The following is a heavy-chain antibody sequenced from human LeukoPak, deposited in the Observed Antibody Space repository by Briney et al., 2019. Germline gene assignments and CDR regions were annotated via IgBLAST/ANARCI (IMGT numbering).Heavy chain of an antibody. Sequence: SETLSLTCTVSGGSISSYYWSWIRQPAGKGLEWIGRIYTSGSTNYNPSLKSRVTMSVDTSKNQLSLKLSSVTAADTAVYYCARAPGSYPRPYYYMDVWGKGTTVTISS. V-gene: IGHV4-4*07. CDR3: ARAPGSYPRPYYYMDV. CDR2: IYTSGST. J-gene: IGHJ6*03. CDR1: GGSISSYY. D-gene: IGHD3-10*01.